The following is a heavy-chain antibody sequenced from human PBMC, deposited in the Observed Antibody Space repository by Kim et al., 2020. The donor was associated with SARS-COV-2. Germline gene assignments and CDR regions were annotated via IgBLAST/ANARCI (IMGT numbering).Heavy chain of an antibody. CDR1: GGSFSGYY. D-gene: IGHD1-1*01. V-gene: IGHV4-34*01. CDR2: INHSGST. Sequence: SETLSLTCAVYGGSFSGYYWSWIRQRPGKGLEWIGEINHSGSTNYNPSLKSRVTISIDTSKNQFSLKLSSVTAADTAVYYCARETMADNCYYWGQGTLVTVSS. CDR3: ARETMADNCYY. J-gene: IGHJ4*02.